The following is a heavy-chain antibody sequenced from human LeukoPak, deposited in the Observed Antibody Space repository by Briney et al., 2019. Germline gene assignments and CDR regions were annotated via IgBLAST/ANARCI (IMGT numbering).Heavy chain of an antibody. V-gene: IGHV4-59*08. J-gene: IGHJ4*02. CDR1: GGSISSDY. Sequence: SETLSRTCTDSGGSISSDYWSWIRKPPGKGLEWIGYIYYSGSTNYNPSLKSRVTISVDTSKNQFSLKLSSVTATDTAVYYCARHTRYYYASGDYYFDYWGQGTLVTVSS. D-gene: IGHD3-10*01. CDR2: IYYSGST. CDR3: ARHTRYYYASGDYYFDY.